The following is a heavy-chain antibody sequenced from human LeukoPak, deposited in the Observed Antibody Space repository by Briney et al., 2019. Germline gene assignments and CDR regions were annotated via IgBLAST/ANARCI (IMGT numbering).Heavy chain of an antibody. D-gene: IGHD6-13*01. Sequence: GGSPRLSCAASGFTFSNYWMSWLRQAPGKGLEWVANIKLDGSEKYYVDSVKGRFTISRDDAKNSLYLQMNSLRAEDTAVYYCARGTSSSPNWFDPWGQGTLVTVSS. CDR1: GFTFSNYW. CDR3: ARGTSSSPNWFDP. CDR2: IKLDGSEK. J-gene: IGHJ5*02. V-gene: IGHV3-7*04.